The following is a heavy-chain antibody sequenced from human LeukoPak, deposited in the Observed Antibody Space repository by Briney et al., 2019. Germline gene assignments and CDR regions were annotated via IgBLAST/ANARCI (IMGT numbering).Heavy chain of an antibody. CDR3: ARHLADEIAAAGNYYYYYMDV. J-gene: IGHJ6*03. CDR1: GGSISSYY. CDR2: IYTSGST. Sequence: SETLSLTCTVSGGSISSYYWSWIRQPPGKGLEWIGYIYTSGSTNYNPSLKSRVTILVDTSKNQFSLKLSSVTAADTAVYYCARHLADEIAAAGNYYYYYMDVWGKGTTVTVSS. V-gene: IGHV4-4*09. D-gene: IGHD6-13*01.